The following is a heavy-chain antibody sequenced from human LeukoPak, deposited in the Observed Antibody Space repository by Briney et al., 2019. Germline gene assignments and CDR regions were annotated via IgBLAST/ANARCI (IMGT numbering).Heavy chain of an antibody. J-gene: IGHJ4*02. CDR2: INPHSGDT. V-gene: IGHV1-2*02. CDR1: GYPFTVYF. CDR3: AREMATIVNQFDY. Sequence: GASVKVSCKASGYPFTVYFVHWVRQAPGQGLEWMGWINPHSGDTNYAQKFQGRVTMTSDTSLSTFYMEVSSLTSDDTAVYYCAREMATIVNQFDYWGQGTLVTVSS. D-gene: IGHD5-24*01.